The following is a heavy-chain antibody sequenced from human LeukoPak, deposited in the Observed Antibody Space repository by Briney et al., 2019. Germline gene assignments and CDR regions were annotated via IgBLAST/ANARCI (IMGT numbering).Heavy chain of an antibody. J-gene: IGHJ4*02. Sequence: PSQTLSLTCGVSGGSITRTNWWSWVRQPPAQGLEWIGEVSLTGLTNSNPSLSRRVIMALDTSKNHLSLTLTSVTAADTAVYYCTRENGAFSPFGYWGQGTLVTVPS. V-gene: IGHV4-4*02. D-gene: IGHD2-8*01. CDR1: GGSITRTNW. CDR3: TRENGAFSPFGY. CDR2: VSLTGLT.